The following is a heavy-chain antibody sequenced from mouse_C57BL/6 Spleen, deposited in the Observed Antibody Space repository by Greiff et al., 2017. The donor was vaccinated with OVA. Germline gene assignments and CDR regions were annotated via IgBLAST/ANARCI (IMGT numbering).Heavy chain of an antibody. CDR1: GYTFTSYW. V-gene: IGHV1-50*01. CDR2: IDPSDSYT. J-gene: IGHJ4*01. Sequence: VQLQQPGAELVKPGASVKLSCKASGYTFTSYWMQWVKQRPGQGLEWIGEIDPSDSYTNYNQKFKGKATLTVDTSSSTAYMQLSSLTSEDSAVYYCARGSSGYVAMDYWGQGTSVTVSS. D-gene: IGHD3-2*02. CDR3: ARGSSGYVAMDY.